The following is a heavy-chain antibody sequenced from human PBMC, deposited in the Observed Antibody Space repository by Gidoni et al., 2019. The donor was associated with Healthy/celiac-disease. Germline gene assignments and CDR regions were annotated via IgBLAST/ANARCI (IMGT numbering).Heavy chain of an antibody. CDR3: AKDGDSSGWRFDY. CDR1: GFTFSSYG. D-gene: IGHD6-19*01. J-gene: IGHJ4*02. CDR2: ISYDGSNK. Sequence: QVQLVESGGGVVQPGRSLRLSCAASGFTFSSYGMHWVRQAPGKGLEWVAVISYDGSNKYYADSVKGRFTISRDNSKNTLYLQMNSLRAEDTAVYYCAKDGDSSGWRFDYWGQGTLVTVSS. V-gene: IGHV3-30*18.